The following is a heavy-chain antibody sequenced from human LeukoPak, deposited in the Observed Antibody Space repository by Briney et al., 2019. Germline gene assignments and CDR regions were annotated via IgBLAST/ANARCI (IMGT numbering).Heavy chain of an antibody. CDR3: VKVPRAYDYVWGTYRPDAFDI. V-gene: IGHV4-31*03. Sequence: PSEALSLTCTVSGGSISSGGYYWSWIRQHPGKGLEWIGLIFYSGSTDYNPSLKSRLTISIDTYKNQCSLKLSSVTAADTAVYYCVKVPRAYDYVWGTYRPDAFDIWGQGTMVTV. D-gene: IGHD3-16*02. CDR1: GGSISSGGYY. J-gene: IGHJ3*02. CDR2: IFYSGST.